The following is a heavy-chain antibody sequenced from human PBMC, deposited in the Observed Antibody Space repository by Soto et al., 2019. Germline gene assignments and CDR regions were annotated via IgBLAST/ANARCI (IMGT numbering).Heavy chain of an antibody. CDR2: INAGNGNT. CDR1: GYTFTSYA. D-gene: IGHD6-19*01. Sequence: QVQLVQSGAEVKKPGASVKVSCKASGYTFTSYAIHWVRQAPGQRREWMVWINAGNGNTKYSQKFQDRVTITRDTSESTAYMELSSLRSEDPAVYYCARDLGGWPDYWGQGTLVTVSS. J-gene: IGHJ4*02. CDR3: ARDLGGWPDY. V-gene: IGHV1-3*01.